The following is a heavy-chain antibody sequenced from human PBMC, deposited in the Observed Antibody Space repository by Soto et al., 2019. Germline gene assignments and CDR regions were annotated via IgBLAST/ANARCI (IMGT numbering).Heavy chain of an antibody. V-gene: IGHV4-59*08. CDR2: IYYSGST. Sequence: SETLSLTCTVSGGSISSYYWSWIRQPPWKGLEWIGYIYYSGSTNYNPSLKSRVTISVDTSKNQFSLKLSSVTAADTAVYYCARSYCTNGVCYTVFDYWGQGTLVTVSS. J-gene: IGHJ4*02. CDR3: ARSYCTNGVCYTVFDY. CDR1: GGSISSYY. D-gene: IGHD2-8*01.